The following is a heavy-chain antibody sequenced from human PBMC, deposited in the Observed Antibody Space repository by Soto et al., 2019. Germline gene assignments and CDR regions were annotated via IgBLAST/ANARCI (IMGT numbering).Heavy chain of an antibody. CDR1: GGPISSSSYY. V-gene: IGHV4-39*01. Sequence: SETLSLTCTVSGGPISSSSYYWGWIRQPPGKGLEWIGSIFYSGSTYYNPPLKSRVTISVDTSKNQFSLKLSSVTAADTAVYYCARHLTYCSAGSCYSDFHYYGMDVWGQGTTVT. D-gene: IGHD2-15*01. J-gene: IGHJ6*02. CDR2: IFYSGST. CDR3: ARHLTYCSAGSCYSDFHYYGMDV.